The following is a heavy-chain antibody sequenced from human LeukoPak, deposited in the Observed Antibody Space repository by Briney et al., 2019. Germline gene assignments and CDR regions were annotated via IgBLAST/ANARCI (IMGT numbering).Heavy chain of an antibody. CDR3: ARGPGYLTDY. D-gene: IGHD3-9*01. CDR2: IKKDGSEI. J-gene: IGHJ4*02. V-gene: IGHV3-7*04. Sequence: PGGSLRLSCAASGFTLSNYWLTWVRQAPGKGLEWVANIKKDGSEIKYVDSVKGRFTISRDNTKNSLYLRMNSLRAEDTAVYYCARGPGYLTDYWGQGTLVTVSS. CDR1: GFTLSNYW.